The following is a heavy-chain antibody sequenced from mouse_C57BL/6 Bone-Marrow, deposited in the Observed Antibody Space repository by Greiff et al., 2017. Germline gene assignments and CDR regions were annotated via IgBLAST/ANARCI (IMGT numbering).Heavy chain of an antibody. V-gene: IGHV1-55*01. CDR1: GYTFTSYW. D-gene: IGHD2-3*01. CDR2: IYPGSGST. Sequence: VKLQQPGAELVKPGASVKMSCKASGYTFTSYWITWVKQRPGQGLEWIGDIYPGSGSTNYNEKFKSKATLTVDTSSSTAYMQLSSLTSEDSAVYYCARSLYDGYYTWFAYWGQGTLVTVSA. J-gene: IGHJ3*01. CDR3: ARSLYDGYYTWFAY.